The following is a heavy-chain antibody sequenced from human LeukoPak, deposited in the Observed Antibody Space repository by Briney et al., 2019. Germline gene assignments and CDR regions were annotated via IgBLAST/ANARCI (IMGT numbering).Heavy chain of an antibody. CDR1: GFTFSSYS. CDR2: ISSSSSYI. Sequence: GGSLRLSCAASGFTFSSYSMNWVRQAPGNGLEWVSSISSSSSYIYYADSVKGRFTISRDNAKNSLYLQMNSLRAEDTAVYYCARDWELSPTFDYWGQGTLVTVSS. D-gene: IGHD1-26*01. J-gene: IGHJ4*02. V-gene: IGHV3-21*01. CDR3: ARDWELSPTFDY.